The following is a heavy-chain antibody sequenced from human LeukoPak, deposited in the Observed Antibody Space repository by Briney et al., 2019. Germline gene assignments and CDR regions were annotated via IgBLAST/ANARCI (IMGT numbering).Heavy chain of an antibody. D-gene: IGHD2-21*02. V-gene: IGHV4-4*07. Sequence: PSETLSLTCSVSGGSISNDYWNWLRQPAGKGLEWIGRIYAGVSTTYNPSLESRVTMSVDRSKNQFSLKLTSVTAADTAVYYCARCEVTLAGGFDAWGQGILVTVSS. CDR3: ARCEVTLAGGFDA. J-gene: IGHJ5*02. CDR2: IYAGVST. CDR1: GGSISNDY.